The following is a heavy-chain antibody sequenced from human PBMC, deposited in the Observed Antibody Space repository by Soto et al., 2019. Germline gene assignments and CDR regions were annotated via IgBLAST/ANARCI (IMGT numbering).Heavy chain of an antibody. V-gene: IGHV1-69*01. CDR3: ARATLVTCQADY. CDR1: GGTLNYYA. D-gene: IGHD3-16*01. J-gene: IGHJ4*02. Sequence: QVQLVQSGTEVKKPGSSVKVSCKAPGGTLNYYAIIWVRQAPGQGLEWVGGIAPVLRTTSYAQKFRDRVKINADASTSTAFMELSSLRSDDTGVYYCARATLVTCQADYWGQGTLVTVSS. CDR2: IAPVLRTT.